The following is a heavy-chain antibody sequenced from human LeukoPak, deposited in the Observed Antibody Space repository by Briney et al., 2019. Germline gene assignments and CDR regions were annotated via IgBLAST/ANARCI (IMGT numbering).Heavy chain of an antibody. V-gene: IGHV3-30*02. D-gene: IGHD2-2*01. CDR3: TQVSGNIVVVPAAMDYYYYYMDV. Sequence: GGSLRLSCAASGFTFSIYVMHWVHQAPGRGLGMVAYLRIGGSKKYYANAMKGRFTISRDSSKNTLYLQIISLRAEDTAVYYVTQVSGNIVVVPAAMDYYYYYMDVWGKGTTVIVSS. CDR2: LRIGGSKK. J-gene: IGHJ6*03. CDR1: GFTFSIYV.